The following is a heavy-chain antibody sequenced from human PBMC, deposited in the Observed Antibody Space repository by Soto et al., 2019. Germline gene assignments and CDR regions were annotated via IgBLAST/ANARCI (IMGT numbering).Heavy chain of an antibody. CDR2: INPNSGGT. CDR3: VSRLPNYYDSTGYYPFDY. D-gene: IGHD3-22*01. Sequence: ASVKVSCKASGYTFTGYYIHWVRQAPGQGLEWMGWINPNSGGTNYAQKFQGRVTMTRDTSISTAYMELSRLRSDDTAVYYCVSRLPNYYDSTGYYPFDYWGQGTPVTVSS. CDR1: GYTFTGYY. V-gene: IGHV1-2*02. J-gene: IGHJ4*02.